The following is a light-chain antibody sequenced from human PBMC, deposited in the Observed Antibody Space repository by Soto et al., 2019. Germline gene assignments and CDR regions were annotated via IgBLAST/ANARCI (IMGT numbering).Light chain of an antibody. V-gene: IGKV3-15*01. Sequence: ETLLTQSPATLSMSPGETATLSCRASQSVSNSLAWYRQRPGQPPSLLIYATSTRATGVPARFTGSGSGTEFTLTISSLQSEDFAVYYCHQYYDWPPWTFGQGTKMEI. CDR1: QSVSNS. CDR3: HQYYDWPPWT. J-gene: IGKJ1*01. CDR2: ATS.